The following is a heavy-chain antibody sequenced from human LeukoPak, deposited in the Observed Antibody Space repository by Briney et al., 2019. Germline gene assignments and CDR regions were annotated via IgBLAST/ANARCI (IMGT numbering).Heavy chain of an antibody. CDR2: MNPNSGNT. Sequence: ASVKVSCKASGYTFTSYDISWVRQATGQGLEWMGWMNPNSGNTGYAQKFQGRVTMTRNTSISTAYMELSSLRSEGTAVYYCARGWGRKYYYDSSGYSLLGYWGQGTLVTVSS. CDR1: GYTFTSYD. V-gene: IGHV1-8*01. CDR3: ARGWGRKYYYDSSGYSLLGY. J-gene: IGHJ4*02. D-gene: IGHD3-22*01.